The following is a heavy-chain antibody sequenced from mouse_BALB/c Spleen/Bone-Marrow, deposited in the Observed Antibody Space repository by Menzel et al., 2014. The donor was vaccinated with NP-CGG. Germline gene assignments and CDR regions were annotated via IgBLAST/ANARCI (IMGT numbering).Heavy chain of an antibody. Sequence: VKLVESGPQLVRPGASVKISCKASGYSFTSYWMHWVKRRPGQGLEWIGMIDPSDSETRLNQMFKDKATLTVDKSSSTAYMQLSSPTSEDSAVYYCASYGSSPAWFAYWGQGTLVTVSA. CDR1: GYSFTSYW. J-gene: IGHJ3*01. CDR3: ASYGSSPAWFAY. V-gene: IGHV1S126*01. D-gene: IGHD1-1*01. CDR2: IDPSDSET.